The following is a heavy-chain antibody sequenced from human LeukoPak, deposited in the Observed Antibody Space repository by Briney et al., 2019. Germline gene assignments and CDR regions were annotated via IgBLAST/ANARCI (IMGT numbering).Heavy chain of an antibody. D-gene: IGHD6-19*01. CDR3: ARDCRRSGWYGESEYYYMDV. CDR1: GDSISSYY. Sequence: PSETLSLTCTVSGDSISSYYWSWIRQPPGKGLEWIGYIYYSGSTNYNPSLKSRVTISVDTSKNQFSLKLSSVTAADTAVYYCARDCRRSGWYGESEYYYMDVWGKGTTVTVSS. V-gene: IGHV4-59*01. J-gene: IGHJ6*03. CDR2: IYYSGST.